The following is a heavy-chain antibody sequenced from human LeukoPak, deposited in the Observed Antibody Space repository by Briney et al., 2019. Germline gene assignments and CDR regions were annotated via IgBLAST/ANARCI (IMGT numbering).Heavy chain of an antibody. CDR2: LYYTGNT. J-gene: IGHJ6*03. CDR1: GASISGTAYY. Sequence: PGTLSLTCTVSGASISGTAYYGGWIRHPPGTGLEWIGILYYTGNTYYNPSLKNRVTLSVDTSKNQFFLKLNSVTAADTAVYYCASLSADSSSWYYYYYYYMDVWGKGTTVTVSS. D-gene: IGHD6-13*01. V-gene: IGHV4-39*07. CDR3: ASLSADSSSWYYYYYYYMDV.